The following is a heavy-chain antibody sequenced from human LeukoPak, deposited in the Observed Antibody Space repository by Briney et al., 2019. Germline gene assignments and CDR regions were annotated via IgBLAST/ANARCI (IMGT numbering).Heavy chain of an antibody. D-gene: IGHD3-10*01. CDR3: ARERSNYYGSGSYFAFDI. CDR2: INPSGGST. Sequence: ASVKVSCKASGYTFTSYYMHWVRQAPGQGLEWMGIINPSGGSTSYPQKFQGRVTMTRDTSTSTVYMELSSLRSEDTAVYYCARERSNYYGSGSYFAFDIWGQGTMVTVSS. J-gene: IGHJ3*02. CDR1: GYTFTSYY. V-gene: IGHV1-46*01.